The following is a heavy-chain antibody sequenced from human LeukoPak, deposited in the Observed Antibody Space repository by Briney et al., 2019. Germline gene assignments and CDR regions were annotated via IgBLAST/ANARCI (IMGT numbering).Heavy chain of an antibody. Sequence: PGGSLRLSCAASGFTFSSYGMHWVRQAPGKGLEWVAVIWYDGGNKYFADSVKGRFTISRDNSKNTLYLQMNSLRAEDTAVYYCAKDSSSWYAFDYWGQGTLVTVSS. J-gene: IGHJ4*02. CDR3: AKDSSSWYAFDY. D-gene: IGHD6-13*01. CDR1: GFTFSSYG. V-gene: IGHV3-33*06. CDR2: IWYDGGNK.